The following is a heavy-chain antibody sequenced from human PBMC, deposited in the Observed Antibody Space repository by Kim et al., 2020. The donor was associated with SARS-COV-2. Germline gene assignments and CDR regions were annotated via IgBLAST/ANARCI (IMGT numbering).Heavy chain of an antibody. CDR2: SNK. V-gene: IGHV3-30*02. CDR3: AKGSSWYGY. Sequence: SNKYYADSVKGRFTISRDNSKNTLYLQMNSLRAEDTAVYYCAKGSSWYGYWGQGTLVTVSS. J-gene: IGHJ4*02. D-gene: IGHD6-13*01.